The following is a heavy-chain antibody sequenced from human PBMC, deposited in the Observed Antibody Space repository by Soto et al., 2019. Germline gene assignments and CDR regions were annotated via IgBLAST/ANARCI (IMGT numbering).Heavy chain of an antibody. CDR3: ARAYYDILTGYYSYYYYGMDV. CDR2: INHSGST. V-gene: IGHV4-34*01. Sequence: SETLSLTCAVYGGSFIGYYCIFIRHPPFKWLEWIVEINHSGSTNYNPSLKSRVTISVDTSKNQFSLKLSSVTAADTAVYYCARAYYDILTGYYSYYYYGMDVWGQGTTVTVS. CDR1: GGSFIGYY. J-gene: IGHJ6*02. D-gene: IGHD3-9*01.